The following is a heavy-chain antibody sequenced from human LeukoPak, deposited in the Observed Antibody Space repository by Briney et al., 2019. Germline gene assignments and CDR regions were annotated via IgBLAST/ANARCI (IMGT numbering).Heavy chain of an antibody. J-gene: IGHJ4*02. CDR1: GFTFSSYG. Sequence: PGRSLRLSCAASGFTFSSYGMHWVRQAPGKGVEWVAVIWYDGSNKYYAYSVNGRFTISRDNSKNTLYLQMNSLRAEDTAVYYCAKQPFRTYYYGSGSYSPPDYWGQGTLVTVSS. D-gene: IGHD3-10*01. V-gene: IGHV3-33*06. CDR2: IWYDGSNK. CDR3: AKQPFRTYYYGSGSYSPPDY.